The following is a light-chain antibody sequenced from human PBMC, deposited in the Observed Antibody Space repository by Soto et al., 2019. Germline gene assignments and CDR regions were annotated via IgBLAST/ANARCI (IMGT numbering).Light chain of an antibody. CDR1: QSVSSN. J-gene: IGKJ2*01. Sequence: EIVMTQSPATLSVSPGERATLSCRASQSVSSNLAWFQQKPGQAPRLLFYGASTRATGVPARFSGSGSGTEFTLTISSLQSEDFAVYYCQQYNNWPPMYTFGQGTKLEV. V-gene: IGKV3-15*01. CDR2: GAS. CDR3: QQYNNWPPMYT.